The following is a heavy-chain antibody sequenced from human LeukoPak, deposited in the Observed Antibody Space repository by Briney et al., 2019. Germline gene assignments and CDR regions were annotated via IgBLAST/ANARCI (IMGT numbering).Heavy chain of an antibody. CDR1: GGSISSYY. CDR3: ARDRLVRLAAAVHYYGMDV. Sequence: KPSETLSLTCTVSGGSISSYYWSWIRQPPGKGLEWIGYIYYSGSTNYNPSLKSRVTISVDTSKNQFSLKLSSVTAADTAVYYCARDRLVRLAAAVHYYGMDVWGQGTTVTVSS. V-gene: IGHV4-59*01. CDR2: IYYSGST. J-gene: IGHJ6*02. D-gene: IGHD6-13*01.